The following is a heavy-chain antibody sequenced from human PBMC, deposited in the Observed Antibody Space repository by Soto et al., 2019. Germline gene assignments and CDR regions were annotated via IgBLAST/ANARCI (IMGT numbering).Heavy chain of an antibody. D-gene: IGHD1-7*01. CDR3: AKCMQAYWNYDAHHI. Sequence: EVKLLESGGGLVQPGGSLRLSCAASGFTFTTYSMSWVRQAPGKGLEWVAHITATGGTTYYADFVKGRFTISRDTSRNTLYRQMKSLRAEDTALYYCAKCMQAYWNYDAHHIWGQGTMVTVSS. CDR1: GFTFTTYS. CDR2: ITATGGTT. V-gene: IGHV3-23*01. J-gene: IGHJ3*02.